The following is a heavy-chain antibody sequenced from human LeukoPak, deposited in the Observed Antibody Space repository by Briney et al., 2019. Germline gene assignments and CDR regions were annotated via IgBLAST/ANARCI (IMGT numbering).Heavy chain of an antibody. CDR2: IRQDGSEK. Sequence: GGSLSLSCAASGFTFSNYWMSWVRQAPGKGLEWVANIRQDGSEKYYVDSVKGRFTISRDNAKNSLYLQMNSLRAEDTAVYYCARDDRSSISCYHNWFDPWGQGTLVTVSS. V-gene: IGHV3-7*01. CDR3: ARDDRSSISCYHNWFDP. J-gene: IGHJ5*02. CDR1: GFTFSNYW. D-gene: IGHD2-2*01.